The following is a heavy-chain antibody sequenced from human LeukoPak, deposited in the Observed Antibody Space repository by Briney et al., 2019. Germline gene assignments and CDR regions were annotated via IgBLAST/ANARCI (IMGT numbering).Heavy chain of an antibody. J-gene: IGHJ4*02. CDR3: ASSITIFGVVIYY. D-gene: IGHD3-3*01. CDR2: IYYSGST. Sequence: SETLSLTCTVSGGSISSGGYYWSWIRQHPGKGLEWIGYIYYSGSTYYNPSLKSRVTISVDTSKNQFSLKLSSVTAADTAVYYCASSITIFGVVIYYWGQGTLVTVSS. CDR1: GGSISSGGYY. V-gene: IGHV4-31*03.